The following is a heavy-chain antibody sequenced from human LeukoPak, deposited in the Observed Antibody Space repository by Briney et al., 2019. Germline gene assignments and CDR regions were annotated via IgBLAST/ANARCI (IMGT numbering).Heavy chain of an antibody. V-gene: IGHV4-34*01. CDR3: ARHVVVVVAATQTNWFDP. D-gene: IGHD2-15*01. CDR1: GGSFSGYY. CDR2: INHSGST. Sequence: MSSQTLSLTCAVYGGSFSGYYWSWIRQPPGKGLEWIGEINHSGSTNYNPSLKSRVTISVDTSKNQFSLKLSSVTAADTAVYYCARHVVVVVAATQTNWFDPWGQGTLVTVSS. J-gene: IGHJ5*02.